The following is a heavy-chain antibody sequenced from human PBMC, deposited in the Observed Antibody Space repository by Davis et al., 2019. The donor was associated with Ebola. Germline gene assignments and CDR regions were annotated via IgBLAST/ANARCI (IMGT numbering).Heavy chain of an antibody. CDR3: ARDGVPAALDY. Sequence: PGGSLRLSCAAASGFAFSIHWMTWVRQAPGKGLEWVANIRQDGGETYYADSVKGRFAISRDNAKNSLYLQMNSLRAEDTAVYYCARDGVPAALDYWGQGTLVTVSS. CDR1: GFAFSIHW. J-gene: IGHJ4*02. D-gene: IGHD2-2*01. CDR2: IRQDGGET. V-gene: IGHV3-7*01.